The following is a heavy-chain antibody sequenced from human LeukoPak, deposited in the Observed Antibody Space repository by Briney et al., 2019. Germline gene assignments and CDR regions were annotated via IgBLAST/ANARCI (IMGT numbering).Heavy chain of an antibody. D-gene: IGHD5-12*01. CDR2: IYYSGST. V-gene: IGHV4-39*07. CDR3: AREDSGYDPYSGWYTGGPTYYFDY. CDR1: GGSISSSSYY. Sequence: SETLSPTCTVSGGSISSSSYYWGWIRQPPGKGLEWIGSIYYSGSTYYNPSLKSRVTISVDTSKNQFSLKLSSVTAADTAVYYCAREDSGYDPYSGWYTGGPTYYFDYWGQGTLVTVSS. J-gene: IGHJ4*02.